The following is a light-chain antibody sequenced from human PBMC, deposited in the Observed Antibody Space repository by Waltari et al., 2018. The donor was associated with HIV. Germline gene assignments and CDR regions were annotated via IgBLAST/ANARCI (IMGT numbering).Light chain of an antibody. CDR1: SSNIGSNT. CDR3: AAWDDSLNGLWV. V-gene: IGLV1-44*01. J-gene: IGLJ3*02. Sequence: QSVLTQPPSTSGTPGQRVTISCSGSSSNIGSNTVNWYQHLPGPAPKLLIYGNNQRPSGVPYRFSGSKSGTSASLAISGLQSEDEADYYCAAWDDSLNGLWVFGGGTKLTVL. CDR2: GNN.